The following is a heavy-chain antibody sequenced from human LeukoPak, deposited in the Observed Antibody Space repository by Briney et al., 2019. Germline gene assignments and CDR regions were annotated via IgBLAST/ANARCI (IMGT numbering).Heavy chain of an antibody. J-gene: IGHJ4*02. D-gene: IGHD3-10*01. CDR1: GFTFSNAW. V-gene: IGHV3-21*01. Sequence: KSGGSLRLSCAASGFTFSNAWMSWVRQAPGKGLEWVSSISSSSSYIYYADSVKGRFTISRDNAKNSLYLQMNSLRAEDTAVYYCARYLVRQTAAFDYWGQGTLVTVSS. CDR2: ISSSSSYI. CDR3: ARYLVRQTAAFDY.